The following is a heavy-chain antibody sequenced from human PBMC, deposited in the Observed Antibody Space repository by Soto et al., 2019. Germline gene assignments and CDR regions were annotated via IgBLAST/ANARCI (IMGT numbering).Heavy chain of an antibody. Sequence: GESLKISCKGPGYSFTSYWISWVRQMPGKGLEWMGRIDPSDSYTNYSPSFQGHVTISADKSISTAYLQWSSLKASDTAMYYCARHGDYDYVWGSPYGMDVWGQGTTVTVSS. CDR2: IDPSDSYT. D-gene: IGHD3-16*01. CDR3: ARHGDYDYVWGSPYGMDV. J-gene: IGHJ6*02. CDR1: GYSFTSYW. V-gene: IGHV5-10-1*01.